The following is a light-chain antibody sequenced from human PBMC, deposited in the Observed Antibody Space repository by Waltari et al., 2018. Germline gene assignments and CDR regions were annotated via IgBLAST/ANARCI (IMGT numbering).Light chain of an antibody. CDR2: RSD. Sequence: QSVLSQPPSASGTPGPRVTISCAGRASNIGNNVVNWYQQVPGKAPNLLIYRSDLRASGVPARFSASKSGTAASLAISGLQSEDEADYYCAAWDDSLNGHWVFGGGTKVTV. J-gene: IGLJ3*02. CDR1: ASNIGNNV. CDR3: AAWDDSLNGHWV. V-gene: IGLV1-44*01.